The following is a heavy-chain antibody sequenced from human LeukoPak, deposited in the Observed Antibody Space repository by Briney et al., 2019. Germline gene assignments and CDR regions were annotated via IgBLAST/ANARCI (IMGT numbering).Heavy chain of an antibody. D-gene: IGHD3-16*01. CDR1: GDSISGDY. CDR3: ARDRGSSGGFDY. V-gene: IGHV4-59*01. CDR2: IYYSGVT. J-gene: IGHJ4*02. Sequence: SETLSLTCTVSGDSISGDYWSWIRQPPGKGLEWIAYIYYSGVTNYNPSLKSRVTISVDTSKNQFSLKLSSVTAADTAVYYCARDRGSSGGFDYWGQGTLVTVSS.